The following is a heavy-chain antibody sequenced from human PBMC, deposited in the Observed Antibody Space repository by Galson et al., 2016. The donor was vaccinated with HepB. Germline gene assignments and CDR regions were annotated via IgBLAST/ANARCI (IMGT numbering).Heavy chain of an antibody. D-gene: IGHD3-3*01. CDR1: GGSISSSNDY. J-gene: IGHJ4*02. Sequence: SETLSLTCTVSGGSISSSNDYWGWIRQSPGKGLEWIGSIYYSGSTYYNPSLKSRITISVDTSKNQFSLKLSSVTAADTAVYYCARRRGFWRGDRIGFDCWGRGTLVTVSS. CDR3: ARRRGFWRGDRIGFDC. CDR2: IYYSGST. V-gene: IGHV4-39*01.